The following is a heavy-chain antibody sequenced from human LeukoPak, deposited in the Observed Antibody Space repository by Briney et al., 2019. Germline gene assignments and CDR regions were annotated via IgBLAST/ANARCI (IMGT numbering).Heavy chain of an antibody. D-gene: IGHD3-3*01. J-gene: IGHJ4*02. CDR2: IYYSGST. CDR3: ARAGVEYYDFWSGYNQKYYFDY. V-gene: IGHV4-31*03. CDR1: GGSISSGGYY. Sequence: SETPSLTCTVSGGSISSGGYYWSWIRQHPGKGLEWIGYIYYSGSTYYNPSLKSRVTISVDTSKNQFSLKLSSVTAADTAVYYCARAGVEYYDFWSGYNQKYYFDYWGQGTLVTVSS.